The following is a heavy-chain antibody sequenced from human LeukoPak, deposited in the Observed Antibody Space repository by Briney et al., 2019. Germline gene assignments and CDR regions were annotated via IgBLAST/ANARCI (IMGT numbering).Heavy chain of an antibody. Sequence: GGSLRLSCAASGFTFSTYAMSWVRQAPGKGLEWVSVIGGSGGSTYYADSVKGRFTISRDNSKNTLYLQMNSLRAEDTAVYYCAKSSLVTTPLYYFDYWGQGTLVTVSS. J-gene: IGHJ4*02. CDR1: GFTFSTYA. CDR2: IGGSGGST. D-gene: IGHD4-17*01. V-gene: IGHV3-23*01. CDR3: AKSSLVTTPLYYFDY.